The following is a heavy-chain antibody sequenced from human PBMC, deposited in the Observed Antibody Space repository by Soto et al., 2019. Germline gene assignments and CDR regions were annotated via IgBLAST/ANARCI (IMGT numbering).Heavy chain of an antibody. J-gene: IGHJ4*02. CDR1: GFTFSTYT. V-gene: IGHV3-21*01. Sequence: EVQVVESGGDLVKPGGSLRLSCASSGFTFSTYTMNWVRQAPGKGLEWVSSINGRGNYIYYAESVKGRFTISRDYAKNSLYLQMDRLRAEDTALYYCVREDGKVGTNSAFDYWGLGALVTVSS. CDR3: VREDGKVGTNSAFDY. D-gene: IGHD1-26*01. CDR2: INGRGNYI.